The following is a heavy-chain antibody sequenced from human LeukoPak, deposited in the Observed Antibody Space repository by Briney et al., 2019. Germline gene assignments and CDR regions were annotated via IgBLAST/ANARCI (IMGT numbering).Heavy chain of an antibody. V-gene: IGHV4-39*07. CDR3: ARDRGGSYYDSSGSVTNI. J-gene: IGHJ3*02. CDR1: GGSISSSSYY. D-gene: IGHD3-22*01. CDR2: IYYSGST. Sequence: SETLSLTCTVSGGSISSSSYYWGWIRQPPGKGLEWIGSIYYSGSTYYNPSLKSRVTISVDTSKNQFSLKLSSVTAADTAIYYCARDRGGSYYDSSGSVTNIWSQGTMVTVSS.